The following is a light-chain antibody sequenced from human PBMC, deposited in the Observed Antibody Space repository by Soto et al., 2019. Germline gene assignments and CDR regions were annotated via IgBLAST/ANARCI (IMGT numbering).Light chain of an antibody. J-gene: IGLJ2*01. V-gene: IGLV1-44*01. Sequence: QSVLTQPPSASGTPGQRVTISCSGSSSNVGSNTVSWYQQLPGTAPKVLIYSDDQRPSGVPDRFSGSRSGSSASLAISGLQSGDEADYYCATWDDSLHGLVFGGGTKLTVL. CDR3: ATWDDSLHGLV. CDR2: SDD. CDR1: SSNVGSNT.